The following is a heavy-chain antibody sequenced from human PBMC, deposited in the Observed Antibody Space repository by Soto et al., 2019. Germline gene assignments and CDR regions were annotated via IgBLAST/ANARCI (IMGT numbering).Heavy chain of an antibody. CDR2: IIPIFGTA. Sequence: GASVKVSCKASGGTFSSYAISWVRQAPGQGLEWMGGIIPIFGTANYAQKFQGRVTITADESTSTAYMELSSLRSEDTAVYYCARGALLSLGPGYYYYYGMDVWGQGTTVTVSS. V-gene: IGHV1-69*13. CDR3: ARGALLSLGPGYYYYYGMDV. D-gene: IGHD1-26*01. CDR1: GGTFSSYA. J-gene: IGHJ6*02.